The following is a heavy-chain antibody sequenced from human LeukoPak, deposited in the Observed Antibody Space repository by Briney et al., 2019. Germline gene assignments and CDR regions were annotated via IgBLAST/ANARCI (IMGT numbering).Heavy chain of an antibody. J-gene: IGHJ4*02. CDR1: GFTFSSYG. D-gene: IGHD2-15*01. CDR2: ISYDGSNK. V-gene: IGHV3-30*03. Sequence: PGRSLRLSCAASGFTFSSYGMHWVRQAPGKGLEWVAVISYDGSNKYYADSVKGRFTISRDNSKNTLYLQMNSLRAEDTAVYYCARDTSRYCLDYWGQGTLVTVSS. CDR3: ARDTSRYCLDY.